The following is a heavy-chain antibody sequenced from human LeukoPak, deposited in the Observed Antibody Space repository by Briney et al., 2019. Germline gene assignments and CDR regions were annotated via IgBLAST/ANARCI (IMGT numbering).Heavy chain of an antibody. CDR3: GRDWGEVVVITDYFDY. V-gene: IGHV3-30*03. CDR2: ISCDGSNK. D-gene: IGHD3-22*01. Sequence: PGGSLRLSCAASGFTFSSYGMHWVRQAPGKGLEWVAVISCDGSNKYYADSVKGRCTISRDNSKNTLYLQMNSLRAEDTAVYYCGRDWGEVVVITDYFDYWGQGTLVTVSS. CDR1: GFTFSSYG. J-gene: IGHJ4*02.